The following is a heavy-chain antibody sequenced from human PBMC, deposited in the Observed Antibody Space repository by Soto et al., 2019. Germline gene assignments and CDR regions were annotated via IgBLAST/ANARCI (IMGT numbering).Heavy chain of an antibody. CDR1: GYTFTRYP. D-gene: IGHD3-10*01. CDR2: INPANGDR. Sequence: QVQLVQSGAEVKKPGASVKVSCKASGYTFTRYPIHWVRQAPGQGLEWMGWINPANGDRDYLQKFQGRFAVSRDTSATTVYMELSSLTSEDTAVYYCARKEYYSSGIYHFVYWGQGTLVTVSS. CDR3: ARKEYYSSGIYHFVY. J-gene: IGHJ4*02. V-gene: IGHV1-3*01.